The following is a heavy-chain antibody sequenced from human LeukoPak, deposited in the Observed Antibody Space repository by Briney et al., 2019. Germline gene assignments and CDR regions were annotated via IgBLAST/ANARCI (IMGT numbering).Heavy chain of an antibody. J-gene: IGHJ4*02. CDR1: GFTFSSYA. V-gene: IGHV3-30-3*01. D-gene: IGHD1-26*01. CDR2: ISYDGSNE. CDR3: ARVKWELLGGDY. Sequence: GRSLRLSCAASGFTFSSYAMHWVRQAPGKGLEWVALISYDGSNEHYADSVKGRFTISRDNSKNTLYLQMNSLRAEDTAVYYCARVKWELLGGDYWGQGTLVTVSS.